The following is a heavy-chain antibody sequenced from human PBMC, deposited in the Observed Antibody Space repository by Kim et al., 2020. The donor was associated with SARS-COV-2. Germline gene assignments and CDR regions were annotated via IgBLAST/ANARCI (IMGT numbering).Heavy chain of an antibody. CDR3: AREGPRGSYRPGLFDY. CDR1: GYTFTSYG. CDR2: ISAYNGNT. V-gene: IGHV1-18*01. D-gene: IGHD1-26*01. Sequence: ASVKVSCKASGYTFTSYGISWVRQAPGQGLEWMGWISAYNGNTNYAQKLQGRVTMTTDTSTSTAYMELRSLRSDDTAVYYCAREGPRGSYRPGLFDYWGQGTLVTVSS. J-gene: IGHJ4*02.